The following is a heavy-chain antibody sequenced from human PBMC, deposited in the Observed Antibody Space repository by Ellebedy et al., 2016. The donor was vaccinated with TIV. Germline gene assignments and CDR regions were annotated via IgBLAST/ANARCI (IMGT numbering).Heavy chain of an antibody. Sequence: PGGSLRLSCSASGFTLDEYAISWVRQAPGKGLEWVGFIRSKAYGGTTEYAASVRGRFTISRDDSKTIAYLQMTSLKTEDTAVYYCTRDDPQKEIRWLFDSWGQGTLVTVSS. D-gene: IGHD3-22*01. CDR1: GFTLDEYA. CDR3: TRDDPQKEIRWLFDS. CDR2: IRSKAYGGTT. J-gene: IGHJ4*02. V-gene: IGHV3-49*04.